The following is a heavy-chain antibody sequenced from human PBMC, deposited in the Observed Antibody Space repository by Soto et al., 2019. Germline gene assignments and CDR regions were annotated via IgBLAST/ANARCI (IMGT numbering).Heavy chain of an antibody. CDR3: ARGGDYGDYEYHYYYGMDV. CDR2: TYYRSKWYN. J-gene: IGHJ6*02. Sequence: SQTLSLTCVISGDSVSSNSAAWNWIRQSPSRGLEWLGRTYYRSKWYNDYAVSVKSRITINPDTSKNQFSLQLNSVTPEDTAVYYCARGGDYGDYEYHYYYGMDVWGQGTTVTVS. V-gene: IGHV6-1*01. D-gene: IGHD4-17*01. CDR1: GDSVSSNSAA.